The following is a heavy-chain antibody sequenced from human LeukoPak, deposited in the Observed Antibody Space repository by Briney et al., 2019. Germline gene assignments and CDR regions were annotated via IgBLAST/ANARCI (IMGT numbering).Heavy chain of an antibody. CDR1: GFSVTRNY. Sequence: PGGSLRLSCAASGFSVTRNYVSWVRQAPGKGLEWVSLMYSGGGTSYADSVKGRFTISRDTSKNTLYLQMSSLKASDTAMYYCARSLRDGYNQATFYFDYWGQGTLVTVSS. CDR2: MYSGGGT. J-gene: IGHJ4*02. CDR3: ARSLRDGYNQATFYFDY. V-gene: IGHV3-53*01. D-gene: IGHD5-24*01.